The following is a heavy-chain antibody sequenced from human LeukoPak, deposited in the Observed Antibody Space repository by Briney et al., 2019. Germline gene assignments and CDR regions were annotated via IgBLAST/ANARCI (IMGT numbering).Heavy chain of an antibody. CDR1: GFTVSSNY. CDR2: IKQDGSEK. CDR3: ARDLDTSYFPGIGY. J-gene: IGHJ4*02. Sequence: GGSLRLSCAASGFTVSSNYMSWVRQAPGKGLEWVANIKQDGSEKYYVDSVKGRFTISRDNAKNSLYLQMDSLRAEDTAVYYCARDLDTSYFPGIGYWGQGTLVTVSS. D-gene: IGHD3-10*01. V-gene: IGHV3-7*01.